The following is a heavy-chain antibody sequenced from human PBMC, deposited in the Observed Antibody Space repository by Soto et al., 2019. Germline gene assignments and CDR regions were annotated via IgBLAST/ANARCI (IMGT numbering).Heavy chain of an antibody. CDR1: GGSISSYY. J-gene: IGHJ5*02. V-gene: IGHV4-59*01. CDR2: IYYSGST. D-gene: IGHD5-12*01. Sequence: AETLSLTCTVSGGSISSYYWSWIRQPPGKGLEWIGYIYYSGSTNYNPSLKSRVTISVDTSKNQFSLKLSSVTAADTAVYYCARSTIPHRFDPWGQGTLVTVS. CDR3: ARSTIPHRFDP.